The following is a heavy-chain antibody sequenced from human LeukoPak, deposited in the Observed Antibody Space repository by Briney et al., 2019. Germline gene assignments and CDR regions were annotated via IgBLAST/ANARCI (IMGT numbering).Heavy chain of an antibody. CDR3: ARQEYCGGDCYSLGDY. D-gene: IGHD2-21*02. Sequence: GESLKISCKGSGYSFTSYWIGWVRQTPGKGLEWMGIIYPGDSDTRYSPSFQGQVTISADKSISTVYLQWSSLKASDTAMYYCARQEYCGGDCYSLGDYWGQGTLVTVSS. V-gene: IGHV5-51*01. J-gene: IGHJ4*02. CDR1: GYSFTSYW. CDR2: IYPGDSDT.